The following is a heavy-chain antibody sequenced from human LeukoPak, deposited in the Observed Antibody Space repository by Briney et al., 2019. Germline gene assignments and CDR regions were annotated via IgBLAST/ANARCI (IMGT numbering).Heavy chain of an antibody. Sequence: GGSLRLSCAASGFTFSSYSMNWVRQAPGKGLEWVSSISSSSSYIYYADSVKGRFTISRDNAKNSLYLQMNSLRAEDTAVYYCAGVGHGQWLVRAVYNWFDPWGQGTLVTVSS. D-gene: IGHD6-19*01. CDR3: AGVGHGQWLVRAVYNWFDP. J-gene: IGHJ5*02. CDR1: GFTFSSYS. V-gene: IGHV3-21*01. CDR2: ISSSSSYI.